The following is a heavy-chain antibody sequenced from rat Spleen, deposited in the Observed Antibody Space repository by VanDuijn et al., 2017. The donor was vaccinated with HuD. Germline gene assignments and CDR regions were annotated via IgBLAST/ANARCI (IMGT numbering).Heavy chain of an antibody. Sequence: EVQLVESGGGLVQPGRSLKLSCAASGFTFSNYGMHWIRQAPKQGLEWVATIFYDGSSTYYRDSVKGRFTISRDNAKSTLYLQMDSLRSEDTATYYCATAGARVSRFAYWGQGTLVTVSS. V-gene: IGHV5-19*01. D-gene: IGHD1-4*01. CDR3: ATAGARVSRFAY. CDR2: IFYDGSST. J-gene: IGHJ3*01. CDR1: GFTFSNYG.